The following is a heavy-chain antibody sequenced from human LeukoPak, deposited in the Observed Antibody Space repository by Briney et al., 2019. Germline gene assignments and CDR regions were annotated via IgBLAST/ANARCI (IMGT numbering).Heavy chain of an antibody. V-gene: IGHV1-46*01. CDR1: GYSFTDYY. Sequence: GASVKVSCKASGYSFTDYYINWVRQAPGQGLEWMGIINPSGGSTSYAQKFQGRVTMTRDMSTSTVYMELSSLRSEDTAVYYCARALTTSGSFYFDYWGQGTLVTVSS. J-gene: IGHJ4*02. CDR3: ARALTTSGSFYFDY. CDR2: INPSGGST. D-gene: IGHD1-26*01.